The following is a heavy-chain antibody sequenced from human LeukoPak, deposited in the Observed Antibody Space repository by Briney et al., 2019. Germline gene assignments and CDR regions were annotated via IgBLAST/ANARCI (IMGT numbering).Heavy chain of an antibody. J-gene: IGHJ4*02. Sequence: SETLSLTCTVSGGSISSSSYYWGWIRQPPGKGLEWIGSISYSGNTYYNPSLKSRVTISVDTSKNQFSLKLSSVTAADTAVYYCARHVAPSPYCSSTSCYPRFDYWGQGTLVTVSS. CDR2: ISYSGNT. D-gene: IGHD2-2*01. CDR3: ARHVAPSPYCSSTSCYPRFDY. CDR1: GGSISSSSYY. V-gene: IGHV4-39*01.